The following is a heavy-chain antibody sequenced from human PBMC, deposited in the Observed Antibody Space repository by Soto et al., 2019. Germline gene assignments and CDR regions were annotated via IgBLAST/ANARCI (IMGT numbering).Heavy chain of an antibody. Sequence: QVQVVESGGGVVQPGRSLRLSCTVSGFTFSGHAMHWVRQAPGKGLEWVAQIWYDGSNKYYAYSVKGRFTISRDNSKNILYVQMDSLRVDDTAVYYCARDGQSLAPYALDVWGQGTSVTVSS. J-gene: IGHJ6*02. V-gene: IGHV3-33*01. CDR1: GFTFSGHA. CDR2: IWYDGSNK. CDR3: ARDGQSLAPYALDV. D-gene: IGHD6-19*01.